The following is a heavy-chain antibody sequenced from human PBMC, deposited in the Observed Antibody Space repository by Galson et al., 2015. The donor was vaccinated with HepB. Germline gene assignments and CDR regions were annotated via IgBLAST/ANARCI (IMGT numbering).Heavy chain of an antibody. V-gene: IGHV1-18*01. D-gene: IGHD6-6*01. CDR2: INTYNGNT. Sequence: SVKVSCKASGYTFTNYGISWVRQAPGQGLEWMGWINTYNGNTNYAQKLQGRVTMTTDTSTTTTYMELRSLRSDDTAVHYCARDLNIVARYGGYWGQGTLVTVSP. CDR1: GYTFTNYG. CDR3: ARDLNIVARYGGY. J-gene: IGHJ4*02.